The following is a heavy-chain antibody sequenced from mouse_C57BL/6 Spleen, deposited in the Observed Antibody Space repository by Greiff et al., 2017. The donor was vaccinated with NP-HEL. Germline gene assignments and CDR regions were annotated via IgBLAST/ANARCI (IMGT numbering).Heavy chain of an antibody. V-gene: IGHV7-3*01. CDR3: ARPSREGYFDV. Sequence: EVKLEESGGGLVQPGGSLSLSCAASGFTFTDYYMSWVRQPPGKALEWLGFIRNKANGYTTEYSASVKGRFTISRDNSQSILYLQMNALRAEDSATYYCARPSREGYFDVWGTGTTVTVSS. CDR1: GFTFTDYY. CDR2: IRNKANGYTT. J-gene: IGHJ1*03.